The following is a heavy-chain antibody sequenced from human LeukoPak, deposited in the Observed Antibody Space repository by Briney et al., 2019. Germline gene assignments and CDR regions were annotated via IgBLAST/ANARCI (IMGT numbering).Heavy chain of an antibody. D-gene: IGHD3-10*01. CDR2: ISYDGSNK. J-gene: IGHJ6*02. CDR1: GFTFSNYD. CDR3: AKGRMDRGVDYGMDV. V-gene: IGHV3-30*18. Sequence: GGSLRLSCAASGFTFSNYDIHWVRQAPGNGLDWVAVISYDGSNKYYADSVKGRFTISRDNFKNRLNLQMNSLRAEDTAVYYCAKGRMDRGVDYGMDVWGQGTTVTVSS.